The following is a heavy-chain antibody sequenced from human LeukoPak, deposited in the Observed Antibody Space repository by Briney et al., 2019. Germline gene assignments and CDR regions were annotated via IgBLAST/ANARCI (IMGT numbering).Heavy chain of an antibody. V-gene: IGHV3-30-3*01. CDR2: ISYDGSNK. CDR3: ARDPHGGGLSFDY. D-gene: IGHD5-12*01. J-gene: IGHJ4*02. Sequence: GGSLRLSCAASGFTFSSYAMHWVRQAPGKGLEWVAVISYDGSNKYYADSVKGRFTISRDNSKNTLYLQMNSLRAEDTAVYYCARDPHGGGLSFDYWGQGTLVTVSS. CDR1: GFTFSSYA.